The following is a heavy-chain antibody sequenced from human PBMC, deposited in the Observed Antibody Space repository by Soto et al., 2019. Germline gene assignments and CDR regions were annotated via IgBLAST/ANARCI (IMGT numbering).Heavy chain of an antibody. CDR3: TRVNKLVAHQDGKSACFYAKNV. CDR2: VYSTGTT. J-gene: IGHJ6*02. Sequence: SETLSLTCAVSGDSVSCSDFYWTWICQTPGKPLEWIGYVYSTGTTNYSPSLKSRVDMSVDTSENQFSLKVRSVIAAAAAVYFCTRVNKLVAHQDGKSACFYAKNVWG. CDR1: GDSVSCSDFY. V-gene: IGHV4-61*08. D-gene: IGHD3-16*01.